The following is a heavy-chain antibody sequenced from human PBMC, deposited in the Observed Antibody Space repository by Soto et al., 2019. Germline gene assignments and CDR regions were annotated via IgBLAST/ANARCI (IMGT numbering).Heavy chain of an antibody. D-gene: IGHD3-10*01. J-gene: IGHJ4*02. Sequence: QVQLQESGPGLVKPSQTLSLTCTVSGGSISSGGYYWSWIRQHPGKGLEWIGYIYYSGSTYYNPSLKSRVTISVDPSKNQFSLKLSSVTAADRAVYYCARSGAMVRGVMISYFVYWGQGTLVTVSS. CDR1: GGSISSGGYY. CDR3: ARSGAMVRGVMISYFVY. V-gene: IGHV4-31*03. CDR2: IYYSGST.